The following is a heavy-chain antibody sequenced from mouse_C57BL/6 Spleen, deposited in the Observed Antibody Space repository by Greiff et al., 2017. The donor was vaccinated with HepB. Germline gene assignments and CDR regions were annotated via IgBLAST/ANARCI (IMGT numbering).Heavy chain of an antibody. CDR1: GYSFTDYN. CDR2: INPNYGTT. Sequence: VHVKQSGPELVKPGASVKISCKASGYSFTDYNMNWVKQSNGKSLEWIGVINPNYGTTSYNQKFKGKATLTVDQSSSTAYMQLNSLTSEDSAVYYGGSGSSPYWYFDVWGTGTTVTVSS. J-gene: IGHJ1*03. D-gene: IGHD1-1*01. V-gene: IGHV1-39*01. CDR3: GSGSSPYWYFDV.